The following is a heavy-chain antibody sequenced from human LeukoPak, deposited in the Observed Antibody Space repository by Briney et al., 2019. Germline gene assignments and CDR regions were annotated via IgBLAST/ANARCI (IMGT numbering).Heavy chain of an antibody. CDR1: GDSISSDYH. D-gene: IGHD3-3*01. CDR3: ARGRGIFGVDTNDWYFDV. CDR2: LSHRGSS. Sequence: SETLSLTCIVSGDSISSDYHWGWIRQPPGKGLEWIRSLSHRGSSYYNPSLKTRVTMSVDTSKNQFSLDLSSATAADTAVYYCARGRGIFGVDTNDWYFDVWGRGTLVTVS. V-gene: IGHV4-38-2*02. J-gene: IGHJ2*01.